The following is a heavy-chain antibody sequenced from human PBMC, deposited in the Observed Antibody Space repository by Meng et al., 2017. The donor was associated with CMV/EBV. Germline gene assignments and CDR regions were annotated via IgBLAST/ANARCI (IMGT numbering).Heavy chain of an antibody. CDR1: GFTFSDYY. D-gene: IGHD6-13*01. CDR2: ISSSGSTI. J-gene: IGHJ6*02. CDR3: ARVLAAAGVYYYGMDV. V-gene: IGHV3-11*01. Sequence: GALRLSCAASGFTFSDYYMSWIRQAPGKGLEWVSYISSSGSTIYYADSVKGRFTISRDNAKNSLYLQMNSLRAEDTAVYYCARVLAAAGVYYYGMDVWGQGTTVTVSS.